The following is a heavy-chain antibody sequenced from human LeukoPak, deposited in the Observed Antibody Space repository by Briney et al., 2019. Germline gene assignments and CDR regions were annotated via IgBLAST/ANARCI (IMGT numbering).Heavy chain of an antibody. J-gene: IGHJ3*02. CDR2: INHSGST. D-gene: IGHD3-9*01. Sequence: SETLSLTCAVYGGSFSGYYWSWIRQPPGKGLEWIGEINHSGSTNYNPSLKSRVTISVDTSKNQFSLKLSSVTAADTAVYYCARDWLRAFDIWGQGTVVTVSS. V-gene: IGHV4-34*01. CDR1: GGSFSGYY. CDR3: ARDWLRAFDI.